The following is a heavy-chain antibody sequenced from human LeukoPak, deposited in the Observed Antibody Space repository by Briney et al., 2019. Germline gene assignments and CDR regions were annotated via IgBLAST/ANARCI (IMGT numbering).Heavy chain of an antibody. CDR2: IYYSGST. V-gene: IGHV4-59*05. D-gene: IGHD3-10*01. CDR3: ASLLNFMVPFDY. CDR1: GFTFSDYY. Sequence: KPGGSLRLSCAASGFTFSDYYMSWIRQAPGKGLEWIGSIYYSGSTYYNPSLKSRVTISVDTSKNQFSLKLSSVTAADTAVYCCASLLNFMVPFDYWGQGTLVTVSS. J-gene: IGHJ4*02.